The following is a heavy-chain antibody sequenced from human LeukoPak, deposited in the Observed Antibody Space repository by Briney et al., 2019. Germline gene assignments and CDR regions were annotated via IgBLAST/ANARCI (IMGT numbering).Heavy chain of an antibody. CDR2: ISGRSSYI. J-gene: IGHJ4*02. CDR3: ARDRFSGSYPLDY. CDR1: GFTFSTYS. Sequence: GALRLSCAASGFTFSTYSMNWVRQAPGKGLEWVSSISGRSSYIYYADSVKGRFTISRDNAKNSLYLQMNSLRAEDTAVYFCARDRFSGSYPLDYWGQGTLVTVSS. V-gene: IGHV3-21*04. D-gene: IGHD1-26*01.